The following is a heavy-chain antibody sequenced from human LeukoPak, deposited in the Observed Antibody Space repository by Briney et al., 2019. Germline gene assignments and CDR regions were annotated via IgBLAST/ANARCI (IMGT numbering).Heavy chain of an antibody. CDR3: ATVFGY. V-gene: IGHV3-74*01. CDR1: GFTLSSDW. CDR2: MNQDGSDT. J-gene: IGHJ4*02. Sequence: GGSLTLSCAVIGFTLSSDWMGWVRPAPGTGLDWVSRMNQDGSDTSYADSVKGRFTISRDNAKNTVYLQMSSLRAEDSAVYYCATVFGYWGQGTLVTVSS.